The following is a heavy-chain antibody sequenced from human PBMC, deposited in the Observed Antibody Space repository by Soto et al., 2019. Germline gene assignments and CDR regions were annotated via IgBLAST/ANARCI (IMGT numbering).Heavy chain of an antibody. J-gene: IGHJ4*02. D-gene: IGHD6-13*01. V-gene: IGHV3-23*01. Sequence: GGSLRLSCAASGFTFSSYAMSWVRQAPGKGLEWVSAISGSGGSTYYADSVKGRFTISRDNSKNTLYLQMNSLRAEDTAVYYCAKGVSMARPQSRYSSSWYFDYWGQGTLVTVSS. CDR2: ISGSGGST. CDR1: GFTFSSYA. CDR3: AKGVSMARPQSRYSSSWYFDY.